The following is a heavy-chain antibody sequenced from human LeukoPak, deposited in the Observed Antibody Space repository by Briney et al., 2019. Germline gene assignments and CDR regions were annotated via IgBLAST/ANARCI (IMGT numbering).Heavy chain of an antibody. Sequence: GGSLRLSCAASGFTFSSYGMHWVRQAPGKGLEWVAFIRYDGSNKYYADSVKGRFTISRDNSKNTLYLQMNSLRAEDTAVYYCAKDLYYYDSSGYYYFSYYYGMDVWGQGTTVTVSS. CDR3: AKDLYYYDSSGYYYFSYYYGMDV. CDR1: GFTFSSYG. J-gene: IGHJ6*02. V-gene: IGHV3-30*02. CDR2: IRYDGSNK. D-gene: IGHD3-22*01.